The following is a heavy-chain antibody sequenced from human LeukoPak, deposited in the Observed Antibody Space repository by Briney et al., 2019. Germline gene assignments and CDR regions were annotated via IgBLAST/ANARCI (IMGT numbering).Heavy chain of an antibody. J-gene: IGHJ4*02. CDR1: GFTFSSYW. Sequence: GGSLRLSCTASGFTFSSYWMNWVRQAPGKGLEWVANIKQDGSEKYYVDSVKGRFTISRDNAKKSLYLQMNSLRAEDTAVYYCARGNTLTGYSDWGQGTLVTVSS. D-gene: IGHD3-9*01. CDR2: IKQDGSEK. CDR3: ARGNTLTGYSD. V-gene: IGHV3-7*02.